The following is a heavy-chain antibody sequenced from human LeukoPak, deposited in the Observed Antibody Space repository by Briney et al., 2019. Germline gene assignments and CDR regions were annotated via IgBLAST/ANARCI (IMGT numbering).Heavy chain of an antibody. D-gene: IGHD5-18*01. V-gene: IGHV3-30*02. CDR2: IQYDGSDK. J-gene: IGHJ4*02. CDR3: AKSSSRLDTSSFEY. Sequence: GGSLRLSCAASGFTFSSYGMNWVRQAPGKGLEWVTFIQYDGSDKYADSVKGRFTISRDNSKNVLCLQMNSLRAEDTALYYCAKSSSRLDTSSFEYWGQGTLVTVSS. CDR1: GFTFSSYG.